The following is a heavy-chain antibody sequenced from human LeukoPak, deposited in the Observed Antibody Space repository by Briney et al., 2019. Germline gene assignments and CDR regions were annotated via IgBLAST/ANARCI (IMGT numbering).Heavy chain of an antibody. V-gene: IGHV1-69*13. Sequence: SVKVSCKASGGTFSSYAISWVRQAPGQGLEWMGGIIPIFGTANYAQKFQGRVTITADESTSTAYMELSSLRSGDTAVYYCARGTYYYDSSGYSPWEYWGQGTLVTVSS. CDR1: GGTFSSYA. D-gene: IGHD3-22*01. CDR3: ARGTYYYDSSGYSPWEY. J-gene: IGHJ4*02. CDR2: IIPIFGTA.